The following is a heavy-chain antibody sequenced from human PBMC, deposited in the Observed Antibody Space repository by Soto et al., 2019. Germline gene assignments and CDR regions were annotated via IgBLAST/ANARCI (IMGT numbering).Heavy chain of an antibody. J-gene: IGHJ4*02. CDR2: ISTSGATR. D-gene: IGHD6-19*01. CDR1: GSPSSTVG. Sequence: EVQLVESGGGLVQPGGSRRLSFVASGSPSSTVGLNWAGQPPGKGLEWVAHISTSGATRYYADSVKGRFTISRDNAKTSLYLQMDSLRNEDTAVYYCARFFGSGFDYWGQGTLVTVSS. CDR3: ARFFGSGFDY. V-gene: IGHV3-48*02.